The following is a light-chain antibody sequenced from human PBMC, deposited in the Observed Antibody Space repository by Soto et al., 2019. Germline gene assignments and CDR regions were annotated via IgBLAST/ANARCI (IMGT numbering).Light chain of an antibody. CDR3: QQYGKSAMFT. CDR2: GAS. V-gene: IGKV3-20*01. Sequence: EIVLTQSPGTLSLSPGDRATLSCRASQSVSSSYLAWYQQKPGQAPSLLIYGASNRATGIPDRFSGGGSGPDFTLTISRLEPEDFAVYYCQQYGKSAMFTFGQGTKLEIK. J-gene: IGKJ2*01. CDR1: QSVSSSY.